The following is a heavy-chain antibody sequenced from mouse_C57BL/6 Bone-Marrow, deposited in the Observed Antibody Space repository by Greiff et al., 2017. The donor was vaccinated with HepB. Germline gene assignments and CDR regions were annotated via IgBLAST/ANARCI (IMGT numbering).Heavy chain of an antibody. CDR2: ISSGGSYT. Sequence: VQLVESGGDLVKPGGSLKLSCAASGFTFSSYGMSWVRQTPDKRLEWVATISSGGSYTYYPDSVKGRFTISRDNAKNTLYLQMSSLKSEDTAMYYCARHYYGSSYAMDYWGQGTSVTVSS. CDR3: ARHYYGSSYAMDY. V-gene: IGHV5-6*01. J-gene: IGHJ4*01. CDR1: GFTFSSYG. D-gene: IGHD1-1*01.